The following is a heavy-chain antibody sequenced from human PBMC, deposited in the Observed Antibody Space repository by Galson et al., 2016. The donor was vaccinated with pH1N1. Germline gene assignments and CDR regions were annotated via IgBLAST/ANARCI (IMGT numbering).Heavy chain of an antibody. J-gene: IGHJ4*02. CDR2: INIKSGAT. D-gene: IGHD4-17*01. CDR1: GDTFRDFY. V-gene: IGHV1-2*02. CDR3: ARVRSTVTGDY. Sequence: KVSCKASGDTFRDFYIHWVRQAPGQGLEWMGWINIKSGATKYAQKFQVKVTLNTDTSISTAYMELSRLRYDDTALYYCARVRSTVTGDYWGQGTLVTVSS.